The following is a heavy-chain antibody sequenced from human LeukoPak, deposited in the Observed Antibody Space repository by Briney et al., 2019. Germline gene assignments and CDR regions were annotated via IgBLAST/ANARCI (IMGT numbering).Heavy chain of an antibody. CDR1: GFTFSDYY. D-gene: IGHD6-19*01. Sequence: GGSLRLSCAASGFTFSDYYISWIRQAPGKGLEWVSYISSSSSYTNYADSVKGRFTISRDNAKNSLYLQMNSLRAEDTAVYYCARGGGQWLVFDYWGQGTLVTVSS. V-gene: IGHV3-11*05. CDR2: ISSSSSYT. J-gene: IGHJ4*02. CDR3: ARGGGQWLVFDY.